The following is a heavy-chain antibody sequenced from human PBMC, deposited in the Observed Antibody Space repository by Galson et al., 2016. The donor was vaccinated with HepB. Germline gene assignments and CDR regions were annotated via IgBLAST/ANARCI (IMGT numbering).Heavy chain of an antibody. D-gene: IGHD3-16*01. V-gene: IGHV4-59*01. Sequence: SETLSLTCSVSGGSISPYSWSWIRQPPGKGLEWIGYIYYSGSTNYNPSLKSRVTISVDTSKNHFSLKLSSVTAADTAVYYCARAGEWYQGAFDIWGQGTMVTVSS. CDR2: IYYSGST. CDR1: GGSISPYS. J-gene: IGHJ3*02. CDR3: ARAGEWYQGAFDI.